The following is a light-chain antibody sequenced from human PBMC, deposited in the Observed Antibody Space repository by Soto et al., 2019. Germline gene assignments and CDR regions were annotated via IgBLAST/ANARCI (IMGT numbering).Light chain of an antibody. CDR1: ESVRGNY. Sequence: EAVLTQSPGTLSLSPGERATLSCRASESVRGNYLAWYQQTPGQAPRLLIYGAFNRATATPDRFVGSGSGTDFTLTINKLEPEDFVLYYCQQYGRSWTFGQGTKVDIK. V-gene: IGKV3-20*01. CDR3: QQYGRSWT. J-gene: IGKJ1*01. CDR2: GAF.